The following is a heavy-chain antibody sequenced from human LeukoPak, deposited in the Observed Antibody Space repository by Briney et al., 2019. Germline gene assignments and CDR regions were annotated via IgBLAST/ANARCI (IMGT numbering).Heavy chain of an antibody. V-gene: IGHV3-33*06. CDR2: IWYDGSNK. CDR3: AKMSAAGLYNWFDP. Sequence: GGSLRLSCAASGFTFSSYGMRWVRQAPGKGLEWVAVIWYDGSNKYYADSVKGRFTISRDNSKNTLYLQMNSLRAEDTAVYYCAKMSAAGLYNWFDPWGQGTLVTVSS. CDR1: GFTFSSYG. D-gene: IGHD6-13*01. J-gene: IGHJ5*02.